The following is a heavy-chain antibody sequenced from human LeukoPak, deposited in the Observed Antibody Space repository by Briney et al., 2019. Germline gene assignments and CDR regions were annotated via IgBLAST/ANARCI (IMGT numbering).Heavy chain of an antibody. D-gene: IGHD5-18*01. V-gene: IGHV4-34*01. J-gene: IGHJ4*02. CDR1: GGSFSGYY. Sequence: PSETLSLTCAVYGGSFSGYYWSWIRQPPGKGLEWIGEINHSGSTNYNPSLKSRVTISVDTSKNQFSLKLSSATAADTAVYYCARLDTAMVTFYYWGQGTLVTVAS. CDR3: ARLDTAMVTFYY. CDR2: INHSGST.